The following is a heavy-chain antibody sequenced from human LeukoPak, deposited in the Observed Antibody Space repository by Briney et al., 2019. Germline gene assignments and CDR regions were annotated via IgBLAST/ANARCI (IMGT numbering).Heavy chain of an antibody. V-gene: IGHV1-69*04. D-gene: IGHD3-3*01. CDR2: IIPILGIA. J-gene: IGHJ6*02. Sequence: GSSVNVSCKASGGTFSSYAISWVRPAPGQGLAWMGRIIPILGIANYAQKFQGRVTITADKSTSTAYMELSSLRSEDTAVYYCARLQAYDFWSGYIDPNYGMDVWGQGTTVTVSS. CDR3: ARLQAYDFWSGYIDPNYGMDV. CDR1: GGTFSSYA.